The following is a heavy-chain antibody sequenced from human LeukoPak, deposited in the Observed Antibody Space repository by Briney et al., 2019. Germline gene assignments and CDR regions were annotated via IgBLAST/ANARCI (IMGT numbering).Heavy chain of an antibody. V-gene: IGHV4-4*02. Sequence: SETLSLTCAVSGGSISSNWWSWVRQPPGKGLEWIGEIDHSGSTNYNPSLKSRVTISVDKSESQFSPKLSSVTAADTAVYYCVRVGTYFLLSWRQGTLVTVSS. CDR3: VRVGTYFLLS. D-gene: IGHD1-26*01. CDR1: GGSISSNW. CDR2: IDHSGST. J-gene: IGHJ5*02.